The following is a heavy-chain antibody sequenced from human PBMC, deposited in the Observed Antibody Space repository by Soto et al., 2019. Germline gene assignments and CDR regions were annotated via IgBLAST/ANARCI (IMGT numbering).Heavy chain of an antibody. J-gene: IGHJ3*02. CDR2: ISWNSGSI. V-gene: IGHV3-9*01. CDR1: GFTFDDYA. CDR3: AKDPAFDI. Sequence: DVQLVESGGGLVQPGRSLRLSCAASGFTFDDYAMHWVRQAPGKGLEWVSGISWNSGSIGYADSVKGRFTISRDNAKNSLYLQMNSLRAEDTALYYCAKDPAFDIWGQGTMVTVSS.